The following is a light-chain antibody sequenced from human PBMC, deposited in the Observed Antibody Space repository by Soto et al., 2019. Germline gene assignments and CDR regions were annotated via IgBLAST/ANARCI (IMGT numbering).Light chain of an antibody. CDR3: RSYTSTSRYV. CDR1: SSDVGKYDR. CDR2: EVT. J-gene: IGLJ1*01. Sequence: QSVLTQPPSVSGSPGQSVTISCTGTSSDVGKYDRVSWYQQPPGTAPKLIIYEVTNRPSGVPARFSGSKSGNTASLTISGFQAEDEADYYCRSYTSTSRYVFGAGTKVTVL. V-gene: IGLV2-18*02.